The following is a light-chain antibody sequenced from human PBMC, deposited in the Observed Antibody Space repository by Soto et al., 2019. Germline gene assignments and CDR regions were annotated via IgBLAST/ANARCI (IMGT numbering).Light chain of an antibody. CDR3: QQYGSSPVT. V-gene: IGKV3-20*01. CDR2: GAS. Sequence: EIVLTQSPATLSLSPGEGATLSCRASQSVSSYLAWYQQKPGQAPRLLIYGASSRATGIPDRFSGSGSGTDFTLTISRLEPEDFAVYYCQQYGSSPVTFGQGTKVDIK. J-gene: IGKJ1*01. CDR1: QSVSSY.